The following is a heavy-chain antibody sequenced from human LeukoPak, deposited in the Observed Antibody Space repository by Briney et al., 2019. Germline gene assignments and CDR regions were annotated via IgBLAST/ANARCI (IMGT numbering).Heavy chain of an antibody. J-gene: IGHJ6*03. CDR1: GGSISSSSYY. V-gene: IGHV4-39*07. Sequence: ASETLSPTCTVSGGSISSSSYYWAWIRQPPGKGLEWIGSIHYSGSTYYNPSLQSRVTISIDTSKNQFSLKLRFVTAADTAVYYCARVRCSGGSCPYYYYYYYMDVWGKGTTVTVSS. CDR2: IHYSGST. D-gene: IGHD2-15*01. CDR3: ARVRCSGGSCPYYYYYYYMDV.